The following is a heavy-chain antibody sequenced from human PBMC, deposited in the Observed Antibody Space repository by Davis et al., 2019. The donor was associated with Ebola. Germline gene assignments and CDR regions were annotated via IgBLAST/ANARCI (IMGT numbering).Heavy chain of an antibody. J-gene: IGHJ6*02. CDR3: ARDHHPTTGDYGPYYGMDV. CDR2: IIPILGIA. Sequence: SVKVSCKASGGTFSSYAISWVRQAPGQGLEWMGGIIPILGIANYAQKFQGRVTITADKSTSTAYMELSSLRSEDTAVYYCARDHHPTTGDYGPYYGMDVWGQGTTVTVSS. CDR1: GGTFSSYA. D-gene: IGHD4-17*01. V-gene: IGHV1-69*10.